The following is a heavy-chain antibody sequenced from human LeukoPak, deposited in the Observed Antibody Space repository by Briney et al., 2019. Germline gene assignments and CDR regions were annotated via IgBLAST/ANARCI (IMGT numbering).Heavy chain of an antibody. Sequence: GGSLRLSCAASGFTFSGYSMNWVRQAPGKGLEWVSYISGGSSTIYNADSVKGRFTISRDNAKNLLYLLMDTLRAEDTAVYYCARVGSNQWLDYWGQGTLVTVSS. D-gene: IGHD6-19*01. CDR1: GFTFSGYS. J-gene: IGHJ4*02. V-gene: IGHV3-48*01. CDR3: ARVGSNQWLDY. CDR2: ISGGSSTI.